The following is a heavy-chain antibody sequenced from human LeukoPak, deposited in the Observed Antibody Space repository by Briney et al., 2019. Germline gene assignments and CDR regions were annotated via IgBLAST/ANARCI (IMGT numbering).Heavy chain of an antibody. CDR2: ISGSGAST. Sequence: GGSLRLSCAASGFTFSSYAMSWVXQAPGXXLEWVSAISGSGASTYYADSVKGRFTISRDNSKNTLYVQMNSLRAEDTAVYYCAKSQFGGVFDGFDIWGQGTMVTVPS. CDR1: GFTFSSYA. V-gene: IGHV3-23*01. D-gene: IGHD3-16*01. CDR3: AKSQFGGVFDGFDI. J-gene: IGHJ3*02.